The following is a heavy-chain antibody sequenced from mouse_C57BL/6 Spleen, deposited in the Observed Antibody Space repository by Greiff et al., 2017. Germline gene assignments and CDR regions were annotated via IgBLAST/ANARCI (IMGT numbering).Heavy chain of an antibody. Sequence: QVQLQQPGAELVMPGASVKLSCKASGYTFTSYWMHWVKQRPGQGLEWIGEIDPSDSYTNYNHKFKGKSTLTVDKSSSTAYMQLSSLTSEDSAVYYCARFSSFFDYWGQGTTLTVSS. CDR1: GYTFTSYW. CDR3: ARFSSFFDY. D-gene: IGHD1-1*01. V-gene: IGHV1-69*01. J-gene: IGHJ2*01. CDR2: IDPSDSYT.